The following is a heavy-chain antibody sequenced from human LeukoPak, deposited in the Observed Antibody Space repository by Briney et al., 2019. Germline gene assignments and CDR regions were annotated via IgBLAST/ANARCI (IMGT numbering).Heavy chain of an antibody. CDR3: AREGAAAAEFDP. CDR1: GYTFSGYC. CDR2: INPNSSGT. D-gene: IGHD6-13*01. V-gene: IGHV1-2*02. J-gene: IGHJ5*02. Sequence: ASVKVSCKASGYTFSGYCMHWVRQAHGQGLEWMGCINPNSSGTNYAQTFQGRVTMTRDTSISTAYMELSRLSTDDTAMYYCAREGAAAAEFDPWGQGTLVTVS.